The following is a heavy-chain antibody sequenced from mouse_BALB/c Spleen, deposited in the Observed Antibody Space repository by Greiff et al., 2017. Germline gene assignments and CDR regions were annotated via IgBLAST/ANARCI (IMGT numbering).Heavy chain of an antibody. CDR2: ISSGGGYT. D-gene: IGHD1-1*01. CDR1: GFTFSSYA. V-gene: IGHV5-9-4*01. Sequence: EVMLVESGGGLVKPGGSLKLSCAASGFTFSSYAMSWVRQSPEKRLEWVAEISSGGGYTYYPDTVTGRFTISRDNAKNTLYLEMSSLRSEDTAMYYCAREAYYGSSYYAMDYWGQGTSVTVSS. CDR3: AREAYYGSSYYAMDY. J-gene: IGHJ4*01.